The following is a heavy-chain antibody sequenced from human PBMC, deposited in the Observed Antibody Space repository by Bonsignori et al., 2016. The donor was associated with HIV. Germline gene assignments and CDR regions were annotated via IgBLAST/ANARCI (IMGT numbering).Heavy chain of an antibody. Sequence: VRQAPGKGLEWVADIAYGGSNKYYADSVKGRFTISRDNSKNTLFLQMNTLRPEDTALYYCAKDHDTTMVNDAFHIWGQGTMVTVSS. CDR2: IAYGGSNK. D-gene: IGHD5-18*01. J-gene: IGHJ3*02. CDR3: AKDHDTTMVNDAFHI. V-gene: IGHV3-30*18.